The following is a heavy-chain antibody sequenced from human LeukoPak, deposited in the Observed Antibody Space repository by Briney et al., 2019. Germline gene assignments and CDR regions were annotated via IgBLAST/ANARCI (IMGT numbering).Heavy chain of an antibody. Sequence: SVKVSCKAPGGTFSSYAISWVRQAPGQGLEWMGGIIPIFGTANYAQKFQGRVTITADESTSTAYMELSSLRSEDTAVYYCARITIFGVARGLDYWGQGSLVTVSS. V-gene: IGHV1-69*13. J-gene: IGHJ4*02. D-gene: IGHD3-3*01. CDR3: ARITIFGVARGLDY. CDR1: GGTFSSYA. CDR2: IIPIFGTA.